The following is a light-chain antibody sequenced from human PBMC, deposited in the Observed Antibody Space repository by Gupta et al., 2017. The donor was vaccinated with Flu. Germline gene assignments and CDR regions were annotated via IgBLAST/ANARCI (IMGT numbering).Light chain of an antibody. CDR2: DAS. Sequence: EVVLTQSPGTLSLSPGESVTLSCRASQSVRDTSIAWYQQKPGHSPRLLIYDASIRAAGTPDRFSGSGSGTDFTLTISRLEPEDFVVYYCQQYGSPSLTFGGGTKVEIK. J-gene: IGKJ4*01. CDR3: QQYGSPSLT. CDR1: QSVRDTS. V-gene: IGKV3-20*01.